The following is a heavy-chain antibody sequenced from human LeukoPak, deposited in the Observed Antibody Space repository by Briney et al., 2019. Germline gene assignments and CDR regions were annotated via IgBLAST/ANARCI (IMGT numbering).Heavy chain of an antibody. J-gene: IGHJ6*02. Sequence: GTSLRLSCAGSGFTFSSYGMHWVRQAPGKGLEWMAVISYDGSSEYYADSVRGRFTIARDNSRNTLYLQMNSLRPEDTAVYYCARRGMDVWGQGTTVTVSS. CDR3: ARRGMDV. CDR1: GFTFSSYG. CDR2: ISYDGSSE. V-gene: IGHV3-30*03.